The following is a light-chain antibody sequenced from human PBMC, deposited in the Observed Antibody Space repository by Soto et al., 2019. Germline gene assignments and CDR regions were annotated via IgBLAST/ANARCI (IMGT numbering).Light chain of an antibody. CDR2: AAS. CDR1: QGISNY. CDR3: QEYNSGPRT. J-gene: IGKJ1*01. V-gene: IGKV1-27*01. Sequence: DIQMTQSPSSLSASVGDIVTITCRASQGISNYLAWYQQKPGKGPKLLFYAASTLQSGVPSPLSGSGSGTDFTLTISSLQPEDVETDDCQEYNSGPRTFGQGTKVEIK.